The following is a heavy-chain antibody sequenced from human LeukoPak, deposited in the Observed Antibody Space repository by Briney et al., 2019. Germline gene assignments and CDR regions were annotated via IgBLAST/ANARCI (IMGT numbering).Heavy chain of an antibody. CDR3: ASPRSGYRYTFDY. CDR2: ISTSGST. CDR1: AASISNYY. Sequence: KASETLSLTCAVSAASISNYYWSWIRQAPGKGLEWIGYISTSGSTNYNPSLKSRVSISLDTSKNRFSLNLNFVTAADTAVYYCASPRSGYRYTFDYWGQGAPVTVSS. D-gene: IGHD3-22*01. J-gene: IGHJ4*02. V-gene: IGHV4-4*09.